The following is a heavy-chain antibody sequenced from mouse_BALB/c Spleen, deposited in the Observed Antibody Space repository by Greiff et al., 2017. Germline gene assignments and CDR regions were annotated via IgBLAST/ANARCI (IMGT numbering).Heavy chain of an antibody. CDR3: ARDYYGSSPFDY. Sequence: QVQLKQSGAELAKPGASVKMSCKASGYTFTSYWMHWVKQRPGQGLEWIGYINPSTGYTEYNQKFKDKATLTADKSSSTAYMQLSSLTSEDSAVYYCARDYYGSSPFDYWGQGTTLTVSS. CDR1: GYTFTSYW. V-gene: IGHV1-7*01. J-gene: IGHJ2*01. D-gene: IGHD1-1*01. CDR2: INPSTGYT.